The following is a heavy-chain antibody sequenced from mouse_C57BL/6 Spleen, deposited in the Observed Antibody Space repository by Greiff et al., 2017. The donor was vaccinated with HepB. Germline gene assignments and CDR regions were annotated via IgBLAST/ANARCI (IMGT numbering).Heavy chain of an antibody. J-gene: IGHJ4*01. V-gene: IGHV1-50*01. CDR1: GYTFTSYW. Sequence: QVQLQQPGAELVKPGASVKLSCKASGYTFTSYWMQWVKQRPGQGLEWIGEIDPSDSYTNYNQKFKGKATLTLDTSSSNAYMQLSSLTSEDSAVYYCARGTTRDYAMDYWGQGTSVTVSS. CDR3: ARGTTRDYAMDY. D-gene: IGHD1-1*01. CDR2: IDPSDSYT.